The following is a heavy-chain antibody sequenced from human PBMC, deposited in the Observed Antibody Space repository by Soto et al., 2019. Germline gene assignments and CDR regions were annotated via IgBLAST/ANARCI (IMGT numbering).Heavy chain of an antibody. CDR3: ARPAFGSPGH. D-gene: IGHD1-26*01. CDR2: ISYDGSNK. CDR1: GFTFSSYA. V-gene: IGHV3-30-3*01. J-gene: IGHJ4*02. Sequence: HPGGSLRLSCAASGFTFSSYAMHWVRQAPGKGLEWVAVISYDGSNKYYADSVKGRFTISRDNSKNTLYLQMNSLRAEDTAVYYCARPAFGSPGHWGQGTLVTVSS.